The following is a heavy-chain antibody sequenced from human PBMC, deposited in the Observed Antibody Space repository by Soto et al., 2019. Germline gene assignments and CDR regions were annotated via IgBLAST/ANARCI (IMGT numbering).Heavy chain of an antibody. V-gene: IGHV3-9*01. CDR3: GKAHYGSGRPYNLFDP. CDR2: ISWNSGSI. J-gene: IGHJ5*02. D-gene: IGHD3-10*01. Sequence: EVQLVESGGGLVQPGRSLRLSCAASGFTFDDYAMHWVRQAPGKGLEWVSGISWNSGSIGYADSVKGRFTIYRNNPKNSLYLQMNSLRAEDKAFYYCGKAHYGSGRPYNLFDPWGQGNLVTVSS. CDR1: GFTFDDYA.